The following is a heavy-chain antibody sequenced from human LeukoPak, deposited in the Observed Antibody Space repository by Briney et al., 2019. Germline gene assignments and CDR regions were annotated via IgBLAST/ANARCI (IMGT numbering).Heavy chain of an antibody. CDR1: GFRFDDYA. J-gene: IGHJ6*03. D-gene: IGHD6-19*01. V-gene: IGHV3-9*01. Sequence: GGSLRLSCAASGFRFDDYAMYWVRQSPGKGLEWVSGITWNSGDIGYVDSVKGRFTISRDNAKNTLYLQMNSLRAEDTAVYYCARGQAQQWLVSPWNYYYMDVWGKGTTVTISS. CDR3: ARGQAQQWLVSPWNYYYMDV. CDR2: ITWNSGDI.